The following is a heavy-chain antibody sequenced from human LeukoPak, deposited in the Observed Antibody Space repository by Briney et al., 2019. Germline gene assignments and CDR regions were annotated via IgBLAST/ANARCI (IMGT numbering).Heavy chain of an antibody. CDR3: SSQIRGSYDY. V-gene: IGHV3-69-1*02. D-gene: IGHD3-16*01. CDR1: GFSFSSYT. Sequence: GGSLRLSCAASGFSFSSYTMNWVRQPPGKGLEWVSSISSSAIIYYPDSVKGRVTISIDNAENSLYLQMNSLKAEDRAIYYGSSQIRGSYDYWGRGTLVTVSS. CDR2: ISSSAII. J-gene: IGHJ4*02.